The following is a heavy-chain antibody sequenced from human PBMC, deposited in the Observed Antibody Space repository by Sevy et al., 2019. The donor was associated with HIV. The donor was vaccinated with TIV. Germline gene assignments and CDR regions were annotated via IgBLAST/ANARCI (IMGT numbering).Heavy chain of an antibody. CDR3: ARDTGGIGMDV. Sequence: GGSLRLSCATSGFTFSSHWMSWVRRAPGKGLEWVAILKQDGSDKYYVDSVKGRFTISRDNAKNSLSLQMNSLRAEDTAVYYCARDTGGIGMDVWGQGTTVTVSS. D-gene: IGHD6-13*01. CDR1: GFTFSSHW. J-gene: IGHJ6*02. V-gene: IGHV3-7*01. CDR2: LKQDGSDK.